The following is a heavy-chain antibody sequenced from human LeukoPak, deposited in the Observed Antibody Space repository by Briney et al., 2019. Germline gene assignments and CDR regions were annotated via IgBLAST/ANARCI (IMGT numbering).Heavy chain of an antibody. D-gene: IGHD6-13*01. Sequence: GGSLRLSCAASGFTFDDYAMHWVRQAPGKGLEWVSGISWSSGSIGYADSVKGRFTISRDNAKNSLYLQMNSLRAEDTALYYCAKAHGYSSSWYGSWGQGTLVTVSS. CDR2: ISWSSGSI. V-gene: IGHV3-9*01. J-gene: IGHJ5*02. CDR1: GFTFDDYA. CDR3: AKAHGYSSSWYGS.